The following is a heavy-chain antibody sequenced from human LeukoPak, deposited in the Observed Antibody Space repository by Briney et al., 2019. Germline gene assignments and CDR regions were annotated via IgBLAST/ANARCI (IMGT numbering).Heavy chain of an antibody. J-gene: IGHJ4*02. Sequence: QPGGSLRLSCAASKFTFSTFSMSWVRQAPGKGLEWVSALSGSGDRTYYADSVKGRFTISRDTSKNTLYLQMNSLRAEDTAVYYCAKHSGPSPLTYYYDSSGYYYNYFDYWGQGTLVTVSS. V-gene: IGHV3-23*01. CDR2: LSGSGDRT. CDR1: KFTFSTFS. D-gene: IGHD3-22*01. CDR3: AKHSGPSPLTYYYDSSGYYYNYFDY.